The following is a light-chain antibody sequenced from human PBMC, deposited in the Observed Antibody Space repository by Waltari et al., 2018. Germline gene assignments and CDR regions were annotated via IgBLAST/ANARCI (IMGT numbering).Light chain of an antibody. CDR2: DAS. J-gene: IGKJ4*01. V-gene: IGKV3-11*01. CDR3: QQYSLWPVT. CDR1: QNVYGY. Sequence: EIVMTQSPATLSLSPGERVTLSCRASQNVYGYLVWSQQKPGQAPRLLIYDASNRATGIPARFSGSGSGTDFSLTITSLEPEDSAVYYCQQYSLWPVTFGGGTKVEI.